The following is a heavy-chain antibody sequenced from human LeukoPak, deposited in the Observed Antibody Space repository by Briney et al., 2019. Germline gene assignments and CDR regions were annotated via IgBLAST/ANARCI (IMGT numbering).Heavy chain of an antibody. D-gene: IGHD4-11*01. Sequence: SETLSLTCTVSGGSISSSSYYWGWIRQPPRKGLEWIGSIYYSGSTYYNPSLKSRVTISVDTSKNQFSLKLSSVTAADTAVYYCRAYSNFHFDYWGQGTLVTVSS. J-gene: IGHJ4*02. CDR1: GGSISSSSYY. CDR2: IYYSGST. V-gene: IGHV4-39*07. CDR3: RAYSNFHFDY.